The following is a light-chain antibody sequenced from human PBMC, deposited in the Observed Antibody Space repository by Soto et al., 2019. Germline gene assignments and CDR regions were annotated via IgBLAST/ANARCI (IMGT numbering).Light chain of an antibody. CDR1: ASNIGAGYD. J-gene: IGLJ2*01. Sequence: SVLTQPPSVSGAPGQRVTISCTGSASNIGAGYDVHWYQQLPGTAPKLLIYGNTNRPSGVPDRFSGSKSGTSASLAITGLQAEDEADYYCQAYDNSLSAHVVFGGGTKLTVL. CDR3: QAYDNSLSAHVV. V-gene: IGLV1-40*01. CDR2: GNT.